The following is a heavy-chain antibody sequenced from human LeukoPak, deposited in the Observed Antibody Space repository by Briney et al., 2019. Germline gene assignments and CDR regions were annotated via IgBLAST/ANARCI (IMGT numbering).Heavy chain of an antibody. Sequence: GGSLRLSCAASRFTFSSYAMSWVRQAPGKGLEWVSAISGSGGSTYYADSVKGRFTISRDNSKNTLYLQMNSLRAEDTAVYYCARDRPYYYDSSGYLGGIDYWGQGTLVTVSS. CDR1: RFTFSSYA. V-gene: IGHV3-23*01. J-gene: IGHJ4*02. CDR2: ISGSGGST. D-gene: IGHD3-22*01. CDR3: ARDRPYYYDSSGYLGGIDY.